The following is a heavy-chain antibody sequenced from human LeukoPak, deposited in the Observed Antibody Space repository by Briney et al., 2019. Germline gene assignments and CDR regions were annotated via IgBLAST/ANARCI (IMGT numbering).Heavy chain of an antibody. V-gene: IGHV1-2*02. Sequence: GASAKVSCKSSGHTFTEYYVHWVRQAPGLGLEWLGWIHPGTGNPNYAQKFQGRVTISRDTSINTAYMELIRLKSDDTAVYYCASYASGYNWLKVWGQGTLVTVSS. CDR2: IHPGTGNP. CDR1: GHTFTEYY. CDR3: ASYASGYNWLKV. J-gene: IGHJ4*02. D-gene: IGHD1-1*01.